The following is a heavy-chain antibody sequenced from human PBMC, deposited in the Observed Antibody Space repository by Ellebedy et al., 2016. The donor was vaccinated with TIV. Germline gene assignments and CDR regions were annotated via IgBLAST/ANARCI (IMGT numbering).Heavy chain of an antibody. J-gene: IGHJ6*02. CDR3: ARVLLDSSSSDDYYGMDV. D-gene: IGHD6-6*01. CDR1: GYTFSGYY. CDR2: IDPNNGAT. V-gene: IGHV1-2*02. Sequence: AASVKVSCKASGYTFSGYYVHWARQAPGQGLECMGWIDPNNGATTYAQKFQGRVTMTRDTSISTAYMELSRLRSDDTAVYYCARVLLDSSSSDDYYGMDVWGQGTTVTVSS.